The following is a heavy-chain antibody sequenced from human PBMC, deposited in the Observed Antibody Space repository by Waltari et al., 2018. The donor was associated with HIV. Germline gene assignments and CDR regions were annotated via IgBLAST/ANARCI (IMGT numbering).Heavy chain of an antibody. CDR3: VKMRESGGWLEYFQD. CDR2: IGASGINT. CDR1: GFTLMSFA. J-gene: IGHJ1*01. V-gene: IGHV3-64D*06. Sequence: EVALVESVESFVQTRASLRLSCSASGFTLMSFAMYWVRQAPGRGLQFGSAIGASGINTYYADSVKGRFTISRDHSKNSLFLQMRRLRPDDSAIYCCVKMRESGGWLEYFQDWGQGKLITVSS. D-gene: IGHD6-19*01.